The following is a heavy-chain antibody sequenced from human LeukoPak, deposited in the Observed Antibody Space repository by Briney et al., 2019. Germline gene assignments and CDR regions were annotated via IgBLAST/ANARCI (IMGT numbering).Heavy chain of an antibody. CDR3: AKRDFYSSAYYYWYYFDN. J-gene: IGHJ4*02. V-gene: IGHV3-23*01. CDR2: ISGSGGTT. Sequence: GGSLRLSCAASGFTFNSYAMRWVGQAPGKGLEGVSAISGSGGTTYYADSVKGRFTISRDNSKNTLFLQVNSLRAEDTAVYYCAKRDFYSSAYYYWYYFDNWGQGTLVTVSS. D-gene: IGHD3-22*01. CDR1: GFTFNSYA.